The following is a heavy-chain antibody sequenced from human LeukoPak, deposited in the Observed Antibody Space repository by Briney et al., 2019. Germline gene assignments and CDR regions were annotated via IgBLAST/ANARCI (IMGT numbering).Heavy chain of an antibody. D-gene: IGHD3-22*01. CDR2: IIPILGIA. Sequence: SVKVSCKASGGTFSSYTISWVRQAPGQGLEWMGRIIPILGIANYAQKFQGRVTITADKSTSTAYMELSSLRSEDTAVYYCARARGDYDSSGYYYYYYGMDIWGQGTTVTVSS. CDR3: ARARGDYDSSGYYYYYYGMDI. CDR1: GGTFSSYT. J-gene: IGHJ6*02. V-gene: IGHV1-69*02.